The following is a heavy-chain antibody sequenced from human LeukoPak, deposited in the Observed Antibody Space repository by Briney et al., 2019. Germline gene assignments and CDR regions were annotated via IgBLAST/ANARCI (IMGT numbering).Heavy chain of an antibody. J-gene: IGHJ4*02. CDR2: IKQDGSEK. CDR3: AGGSGWTTTY. V-gene: IGHV3-7*04. D-gene: IGHD3-22*01. CDR1: GFTSSTYW. Sequence: GGSLRLSCAASGFTSSTYWMTWVRQAPGKGLEWVANIKQDGSEKYYVDSVKGRFNISRDNAKNSLYLQMDSVRVEDTAVYYCAGGSGWTTTYWGQGTLVTVSS.